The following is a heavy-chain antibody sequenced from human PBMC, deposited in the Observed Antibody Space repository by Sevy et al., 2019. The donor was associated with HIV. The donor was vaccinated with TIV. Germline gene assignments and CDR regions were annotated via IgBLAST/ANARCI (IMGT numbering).Heavy chain of an antibody. J-gene: IGHJ3*01. D-gene: IGHD4-17*01. CDR1: GFIFSSYS. Sequence: GGSLRLSCAASGFIFSSYSMYWVRQAPGKGLEWVASISRSNTYIYYADSVKGRFTISRDDAKNSLYLQMNSLRAEDTAVYYCARDYGGLNAFDFWGQGTMVTVSS. CDR2: ISRSNTYI. V-gene: IGHV3-21*01. CDR3: ARDYGGLNAFDF.